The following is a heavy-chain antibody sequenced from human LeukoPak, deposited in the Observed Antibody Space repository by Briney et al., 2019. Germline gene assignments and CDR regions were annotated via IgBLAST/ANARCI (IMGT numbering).Heavy chain of an antibody. CDR1: GFTFSSYT. CDR3: AREWGPAAMAHTLN. Sequence: GGSLRLSCVVSGFTFSSYTMNWVRQASGRGLEWGSSISSSGSYKFYADSVKGRFTISRDNAKNSLYLQMNSLRAEDTAVYYCAREWGPAAMAHTLNWGQGTLVTVSS. D-gene: IGHD2-2*01. V-gene: IGHV3-21*01. CDR2: ISSSGSYK. J-gene: IGHJ4*02.